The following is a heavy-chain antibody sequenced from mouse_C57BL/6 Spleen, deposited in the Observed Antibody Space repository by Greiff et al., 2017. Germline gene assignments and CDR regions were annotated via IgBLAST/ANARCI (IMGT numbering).Heavy chain of an antibody. CDR2: IRLKSDNYAT. D-gene: IGHD2-3*01. V-gene: IGHV6-3*01. CDR3: TGWGYYNYFDY. J-gene: IGHJ2*01. Sequence: EVQGVESGGGLVQPGGSMKLSCVASGFTFSNYWMNWVRQSPEKGLEWVAQIRLKSDNYATHYAESVKGRFTISRDDSKSSVDLQMNNLRAEDTGIYYCTGWGYYNYFDYWGQGTTLTVSS. CDR1: GFTFSNYW.